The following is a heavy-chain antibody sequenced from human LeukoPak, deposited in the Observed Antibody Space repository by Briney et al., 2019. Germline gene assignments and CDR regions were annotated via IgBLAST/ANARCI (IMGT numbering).Heavy chain of an antibody. CDR3: ARDSKAGTRPDY. CDR1: GYTFTSYG. J-gene: IGHJ4*02. CDR2: ISAYNGNT. Sequence: ASVKVSCKASGYTFTSYGISWVRQAPGQGLEWMGWISAYNGNTSYEQKLQGRVTMTRDTSPSTAYMELRSLTSDDTAVYYCARDSKAGTRPDYWGQGTLVIVSS. V-gene: IGHV1-18*01.